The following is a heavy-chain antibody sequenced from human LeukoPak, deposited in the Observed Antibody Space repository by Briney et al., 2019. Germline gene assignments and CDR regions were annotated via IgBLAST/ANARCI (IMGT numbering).Heavy chain of an antibody. J-gene: IGHJ5*02. D-gene: IGHD5-18*01. CDR3: ARGRGYSYGGYNWFDP. CDR1: GYSFTSYW. Sequence: GESLKISRKGSGYSFTSYWIGWVHQMPGKGLEWMGIIYPGDSDARYSPSFQGQVTISADKSISTAYLQWSSLKASDTAMYYCARGRGYSYGGYNWFDPWGQGTLVTVSS. CDR2: IYPGDSDA. V-gene: IGHV5-51*07.